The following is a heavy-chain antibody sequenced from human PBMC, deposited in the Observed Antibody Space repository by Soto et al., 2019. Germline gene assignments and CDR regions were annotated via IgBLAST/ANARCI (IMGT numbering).Heavy chain of an antibody. J-gene: IGHJ5*02. V-gene: IGHV4-39*01. CDR3: ASKALPYYDFWSGFKARSNWLDP. D-gene: IGHD3-3*01. CDR1: GGSISSSSYY. CDR2: IYYSGST. Sequence: PSETLSLTCTVSGGSISSSSYYWGWIRQPPGKGLEWIGSIYYSGSTYYNPSLKSRVTISVDTSKNQFSLKLSSVTAADTAVYYCASKALPYYDFWSGFKARSNWLDPWGQGTLVTVSS.